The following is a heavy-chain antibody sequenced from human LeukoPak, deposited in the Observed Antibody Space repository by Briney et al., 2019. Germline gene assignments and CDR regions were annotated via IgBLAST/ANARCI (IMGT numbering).Heavy chain of an antibody. J-gene: IGHJ1*01. Sequence: ASVKVSCKASGYTFTSYAMNWVRQAPGQGLEWMGGIIPIFGTANYAQKFQGRVTITADKSTSTAYMELSSLRSEDTAVYYCARDFSGSSGGEYFQHWGQGTLVTVSS. CDR2: IIPIFGTA. CDR1: GYTFTSYA. V-gene: IGHV1-69*06. D-gene: IGHD1-26*01. CDR3: ARDFSGSSGGEYFQH.